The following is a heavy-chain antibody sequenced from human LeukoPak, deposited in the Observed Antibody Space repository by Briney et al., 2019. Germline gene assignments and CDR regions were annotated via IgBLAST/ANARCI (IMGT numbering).Heavy chain of an antibody. Sequence: GGSLRLSCAASGFTFSSYAMSWVRQAPGKGLEWVSAISGSGGSTYCADSVKGRFTISRDNSKNTLYLQMNSLRAEDTAVYYCAKDSEVLWFGELNYGMDVWGQGTTVTVSS. CDR3: AKDSEVLWFGELNYGMDV. CDR1: GFTFSSYA. D-gene: IGHD3-10*01. CDR2: ISGSGGST. J-gene: IGHJ6*02. V-gene: IGHV3-23*01.